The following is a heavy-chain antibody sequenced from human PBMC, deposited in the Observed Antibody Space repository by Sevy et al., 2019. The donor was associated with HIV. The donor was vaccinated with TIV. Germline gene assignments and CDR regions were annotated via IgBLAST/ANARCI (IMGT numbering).Heavy chain of an antibody. D-gene: IGHD3-16*02. CDR3: AKDLTGRYTSSXGDFDY. CDR1: XXTFSNYG. Sequence: GGSLRLSCAASXXTFSNYGMHWVRQAPGKGLEWVALIRFDASTKYYKDSVKGRFTVSRDNAKNILYLQMNSLRPEDTAVYYCAKDLTGRYTSSXGDFDYXGQGTLVTVSS. CDR2: IRFDASTK. V-gene: IGHV3-30*02. J-gene: IGHJ4*02.